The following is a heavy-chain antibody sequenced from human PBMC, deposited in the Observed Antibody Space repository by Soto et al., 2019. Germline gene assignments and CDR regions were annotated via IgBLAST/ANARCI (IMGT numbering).Heavy chain of an antibody. CDR2: IHYSGTT. Sequence: PSETLSLTCRVSGGSLTSGDFYWNWIRQAPGKGLEWIGYIHYSGTTPYNPSVVSRASISLDMSQNQFSLRLNSLTAADTAVYFCARDVGAGDTGGLFGSCGQGLLVA. J-gene: IGHJ4*02. D-gene: IGHD2-8*02. CDR1: GGSLTSGDFY. V-gene: IGHV4-30-4*02. CDR3: ARDVGAGDTGGLFGS.